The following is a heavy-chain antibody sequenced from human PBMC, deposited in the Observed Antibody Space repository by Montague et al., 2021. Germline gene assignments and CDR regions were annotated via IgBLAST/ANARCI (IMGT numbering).Heavy chain of an antibody. CDR1: GFIFSDYS. D-gene: IGHD3-10*01. CDR2: ICCGGSNT. Sequence: SLRLSCAASGFIFSDYSMYWVRQPPGKGLEWVSGICCGGSNTYYAESVKGRFTISRDNSENTGHLQMSSLRAEDTAIYYRAILWIWGNWVDDWGQGTLVTVSS. CDR3: AILWIWGNWVDD. J-gene: IGHJ5*02. V-gene: IGHV3-30*04.